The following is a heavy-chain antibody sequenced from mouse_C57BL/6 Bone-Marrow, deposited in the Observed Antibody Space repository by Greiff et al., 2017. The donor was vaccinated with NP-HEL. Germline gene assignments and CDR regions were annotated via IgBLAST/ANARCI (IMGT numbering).Heavy chain of an antibody. CDR3: ARRGYYGRHY. D-gene: IGHD1-1*01. V-gene: IGHV1-9*01. J-gene: IGHJ2*01. CDR1: GYTFTGYW. CDR2: ILPGSGST. Sequence: QVQLKESGAELMKPGASVKLSCKATGYTFTGYWIEWVKQRPGHGLEWIGEILPGSGSTNYNAKFKGKATFTADTSSNTAYMQLSSLTTEDAAIYYCARRGYYGRHYWGQGTTLTVSS.